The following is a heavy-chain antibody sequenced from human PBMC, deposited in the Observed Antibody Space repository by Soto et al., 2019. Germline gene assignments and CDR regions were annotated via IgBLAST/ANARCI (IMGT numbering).Heavy chain of an antibody. V-gene: IGHV3-48*02. D-gene: IGHD4-4*01. J-gene: IGHJ4*02. CDR1: GFTFSSYI. CDR3: ARDMDYSNYVGGA. Sequence: PGESLKISCAASGFTFSSYIMNWVRQAPGKGLEWISYISTRGNVIKYADSVKGRFTVSRDNAKSSLYLQMNSLRHEDTATYYCARDMDYSNYVGGAWGQGTLVTVSS. CDR2: ISTRGNVI.